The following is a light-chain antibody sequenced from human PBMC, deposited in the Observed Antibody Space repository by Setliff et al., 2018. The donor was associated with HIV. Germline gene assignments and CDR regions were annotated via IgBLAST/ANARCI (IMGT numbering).Light chain of an antibody. CDR1: SSDVGGYKY. J-gene: IGLJ1*01. CDR2: EVN. Sequence: QSVLTQPPSASGSPGQSVTISCTGTSSDVGGYKYVSWYQQRPGKAPKVIIFEVNKRPSGVPDRFSGSKSGNTASLTVSGLQAEDEADYYCSSYADTTMSYVFGTGTKVTVL. CDR3: SSYADTTMSYV. V-gene: IGLV2-8*01.